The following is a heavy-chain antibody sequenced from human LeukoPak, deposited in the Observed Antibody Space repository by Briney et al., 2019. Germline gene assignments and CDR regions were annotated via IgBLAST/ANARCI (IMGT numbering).Heavy chain of an antibody. J-gene: IGHJ4*02. D-gene: IGHD3-10*01. CDR3: ARGALLWFGDRMEYYFDY. CDR1: GYSISSGYY. V-gene: IGHV4-38-2*02. Sequence: SETLSLTCTVSGYSISSGYYWGWIRQPPGKGLEWIGSIYHSGSTYYNPSLKSRVTISVDTSKNQFSLKLSSMTAADTAVYYCARGALLWFGDRMEYYFDYWGQGTLLTVSS. CDR2: IYHSGST.